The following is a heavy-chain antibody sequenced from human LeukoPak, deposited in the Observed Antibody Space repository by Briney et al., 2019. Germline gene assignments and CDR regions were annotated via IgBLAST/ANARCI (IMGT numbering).Heavy chain of an antibody. D-gene: IGHD2-2*01. CDR2: INHSGST. CDR3: ASRSFPAGMDY. CDR1: GGSFSGYY. V-gene: IGHV4-34*01. Sequence: SETLSLTCAVYGGSFSGYYWSWIRQPPGKGLEWIGEINHSGSTNYNPSLKSRVTIPVDTSKNQFSLKLSSVTAADTAVYYCASRSFPAGMDYWGQGTLVTVSS. J-gene: IGHJ4*02.